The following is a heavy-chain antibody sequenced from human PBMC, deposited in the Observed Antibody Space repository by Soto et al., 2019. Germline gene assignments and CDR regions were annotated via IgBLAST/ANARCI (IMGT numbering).Heavy chain of an antibody. CDR3: AKDIFGRGSSSSKNDAFDI. Sequence: EVQLLESGGGLVQPGGSLRLSCAASGFTFSSYAMSWVRQAPGKGLEWVSAISGSGGSTYYADSVKGRFTISRDNSKNTLSLQMNSLRAEDTAVYYCAKDIFGRGSSSSKNDAFDIWGQGTMVTVSS. CDR1: GFTFSSYA. D-gene: IGHD6-13*01. J-gene: IGHJ3*02. CDR2: ISGSGGST. V-gene: IGHV3-23*01.